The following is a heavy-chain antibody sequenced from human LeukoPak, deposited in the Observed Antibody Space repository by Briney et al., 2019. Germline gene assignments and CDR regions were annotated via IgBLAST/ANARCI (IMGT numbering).Heavy chain of an antibody. V-gene: IGHV1-2*02. CDR1: GYTFTGYY. Sequence: ASVKVSFKASGYTFTGYYMHWVRQAPGQGLELMGWINPNSGGTNYAQKFQGRVTITRDTSISTAYMELSRLRSDDTAVYYCARDSSGNTYYYYYYMDVWGKGTTVTVSS. CDR2: INPNSGGT. J-gene: IGHJ6*03. CDR3: ARDSSGNTYYYYYYMDV. D-gene: IGHD6-6*01.